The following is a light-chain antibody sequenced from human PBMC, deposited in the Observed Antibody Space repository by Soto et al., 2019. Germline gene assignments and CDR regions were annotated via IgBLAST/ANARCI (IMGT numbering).Light chain of an antibody. J-gene: IGKJ1*01. Sequence: EIVLTQSPGTLSLSPGERATLSYRASQSVSSSYLAWYQQKPGQAPRPLMYGASSRATGIPDRFSGSGSGTDFTLTISRLEPEDFAVYYCQQYGSSLWTFGQGTKVEIK. CDR3: QQYGSSLWT. V-gene: IGKV3-20*01. CDR1: QSVSSSY. CDR2: GAS.